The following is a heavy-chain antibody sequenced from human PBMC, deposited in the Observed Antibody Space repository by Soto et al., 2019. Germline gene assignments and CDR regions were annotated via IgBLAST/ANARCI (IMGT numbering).Heavy chain of an antibody. CDR2: IWYDGSNK. Sequence: QVQLVESGGGVVQPGRSLRLSCAASGFTFSSYGMHWVRQAPGKGLEWVAVIWYDGSNKYYADSMKGRFTISRDNSKNTLYLQMNSLRAEDTAVYYCASQGYSSSWANYYYYGMDVWGQGTTVTVSS. CDR3: ASQGYSSSWANYYYYGMDV. CDR1: GFTFSSYG. V-gene: IGHV3-33*01. D-gene: IGHD6-13*01. J-gene: IGHJ6*02.